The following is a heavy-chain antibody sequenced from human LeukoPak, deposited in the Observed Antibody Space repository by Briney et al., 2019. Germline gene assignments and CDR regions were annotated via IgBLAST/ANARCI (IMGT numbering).Heavy chain of an antibody. V-gene: IGHV1-46*01. J-gene: IGHJ4*02. Sequence: VASVKVSCKASGYTFTSYYMHWVRQAPGQGLEWMGIINPSGGSTGYAQKFQGRVTMTRDMSTSTVYMELSSLRSEDTAVYYCARAAGSGWYGEDYWGQGTLVTVSS. D-gene: IGHD6-19*01. CDR1: GYTFTSYY. CDR2: INPSGGST. CDR3: ARAAGSGWYGEDY.